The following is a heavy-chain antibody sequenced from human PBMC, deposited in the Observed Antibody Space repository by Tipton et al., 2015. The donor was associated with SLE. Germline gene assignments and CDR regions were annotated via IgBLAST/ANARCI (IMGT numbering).Heavy chain of an antibody. CDR1: GFTVSSNY. V-gene: IGHV3-53*05. CDR2: IYSGGST. J-gene: IGHJ4*02. CDR3: AKGGTSSWYSNGDY. D-gene: IGHD6-13*01. Sequence: SLRLSCAASGFTVSSNYMSWVRQAPGKGLEWVSVIYSGGSTYYADSVKGRFIISRDNAKNSLYLQMNSLKSEDTALYYCAKGGTSSWYSNGDYWGQGTLVTVSS.